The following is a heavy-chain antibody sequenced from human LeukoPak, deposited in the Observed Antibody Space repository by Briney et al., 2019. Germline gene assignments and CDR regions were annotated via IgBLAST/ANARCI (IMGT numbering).Heavy chain of an antibody. CDR1: GFIFDDYA. Sequence: GRSLRLSCAASGFIFDDYAMHWVRQAPGKGLEWVSGISWNSGNIDYADSVKGRFTISRDNAKNSLYLQMNSLRAEDMALYYCAKASGSYYYYYIDVWGKGTTVTVSS. CDR3: AKASGSYYYYYIDV. J-gene: IGHJ6*03. CDR2: ISWNSGNI. V-gene: IGHV3-9*03. D-gene: IGHD3-10*01.